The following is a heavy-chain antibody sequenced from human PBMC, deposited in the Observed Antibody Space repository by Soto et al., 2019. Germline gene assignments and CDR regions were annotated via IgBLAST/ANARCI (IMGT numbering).Heavy chain of an antibody. J-gene: IGHJ4*02. D-gene: IGHD2-21*02. CDR2: ISSSGSTI. Sequence: GGSLRLSCAASGFTFSSYEMNWVRQAPGKGLEWVSYISSSGSTIYYADSVKGRFTISRDNAKNSLYLQMNSLRAEDTAAYYCARIYRDSYYVFDYWGQGAMVTVST. CDR3: ARIYRDSYYVFDY. V-gene: IGHV3-48*03. CDR1: GFTFSSYE.